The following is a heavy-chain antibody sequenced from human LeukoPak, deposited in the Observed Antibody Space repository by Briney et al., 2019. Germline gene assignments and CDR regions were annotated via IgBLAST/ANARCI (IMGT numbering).Heavy chain of an antibody. CDR1: GFTFSTYG. Sequence: GGSLRLSCAASGFTFSTYGMHWVRQAPGKGLEWVAFIRYDGSNKYYADSVKGRFTISRDNAKNSLYLQMNSLRAEDTAVYYCARVVGATFRQPDFDYWGQGTLVTVSS. J-gene: IGHJ4*02. D-gene: IGHD1-26*01. V-gene: IGHV3-30*02. CDR2: IRYDGSNK. CDR3: ARVVGATFRQPDFDY.